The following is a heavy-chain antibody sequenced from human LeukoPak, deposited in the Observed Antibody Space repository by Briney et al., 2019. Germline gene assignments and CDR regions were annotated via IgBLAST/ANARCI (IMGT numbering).Heavy chain of an antibody. CDR1: GYSFTNYW. CDR2: IYPVDSDT. J-gene: IGHJ4*02. CDR3: ARPIHCTSGVCYEY. V-gene: IGHV5-51*01. Sequence: GESLKIPCKGSGYSFTNYWIGWVRQMPGKGLEWMGIIYPVDSDTSYSPSFQGQVTISVDKSIATAYLQWSSLKASDTAMYYCARPIHCTSGVCYEYWGQGTLVTVSS. D-gene: IGHD2-8*01.